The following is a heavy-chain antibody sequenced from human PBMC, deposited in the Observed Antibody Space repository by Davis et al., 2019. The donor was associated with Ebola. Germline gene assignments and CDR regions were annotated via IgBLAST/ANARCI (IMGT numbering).Heavy chain of an antibody. CDR1: GGSFSGYS. Sequence: MPPETLSPTCAVYGGSFSGYSGSCNRQPPGKWMEWHGEINHSGSTTYNPYLKSRVTIPVATSKNQFSLKLSSVTAADTAVYYCAGDRGYDFGYLDSWGQGTLVTVSS. D-gene: IGHD5-18*01. CDR3: AGDRGYDFGYLDS. V-gene: IGHV4-34*01. CDR2: INHSGST. J-gene: IGHJ4*02.